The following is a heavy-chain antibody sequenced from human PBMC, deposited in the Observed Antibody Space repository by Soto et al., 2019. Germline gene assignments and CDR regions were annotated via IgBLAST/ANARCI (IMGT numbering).Heavy chain of an antibody. CDR2: INHSGSA. D-gene: IGHD3-3*01. Sequence: QVQLQQWGAGLLKPSETLSLNCGVSGGSFSGYYWSWIRQPPGKGLEWIGEINHSGSADYNPSLTSRVTISVDTSKTQISLKLSSVTAADSGVYYCAGETSDYDFWAAPTTFDIWGQGTMVSVSS. CDR3: AGETSDYDFWAAPTTFDI. CDR1: GGSFSGYY. J-gene: IGHJ3*02. V-gene: IGHV4-34*01.